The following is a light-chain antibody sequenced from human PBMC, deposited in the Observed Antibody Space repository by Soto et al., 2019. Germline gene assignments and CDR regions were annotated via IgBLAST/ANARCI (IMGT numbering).Light chain of an antibody. V-gene: IGLV2-23*03. CDR3: CSYAGSTTFRVL. Sequence: QSALTQPASVSGSPGQSITISCTGTSSDVGNYNLVSWYQQHPGKAPKLMIYEGSKRPSGASNRFSGSKSGNTASLTISGLQAEDEADYYCCSYAGSTTFRVLFGGGTKLTVL. J-gene: IGLJ2*01. CDR2: EGS. CDR1: SSDVGNYNL.